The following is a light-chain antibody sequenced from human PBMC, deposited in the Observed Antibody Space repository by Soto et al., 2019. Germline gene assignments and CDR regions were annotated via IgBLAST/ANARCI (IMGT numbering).Light chain of an antibody. CDR1: QSIDSW. J-gene: IGKJ2*01. Sequence: DIQMTQSPSTLSASIGDRITITCRASQSIDSWLAWYQQKPGKAAKLLIYKASILESGVSSRFSGSGSGTEFTLTISSLQPDDFATYYCQRYDSYSTFGQGTKLEIK. CDR3: QRYDSYST. CDR2: KAS. V-gene: IGKV1-5*03.